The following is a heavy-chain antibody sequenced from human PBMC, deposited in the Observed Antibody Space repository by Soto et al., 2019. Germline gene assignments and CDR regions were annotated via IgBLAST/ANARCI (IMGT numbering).Heavy chain of an antibody. Sequence: PVGSLRLSCASSVFTFSSYSMNWVRQSPGKGLEWVSSISSSSSYIYYADSVKGRFTISRDNAKNSLYLQMNSLRAEDTAVYYCARASNGDSYYNGMDVWGPGTTVTVSS. CDR3: ARASNGDSYYNGMDV. J-gene: IGHJ6*02. D-gene: IGHD2-21*01. V-gene: IGHV3-21*01. CDR2: ISSSSSYI. CDR1: VFTFSSYS.